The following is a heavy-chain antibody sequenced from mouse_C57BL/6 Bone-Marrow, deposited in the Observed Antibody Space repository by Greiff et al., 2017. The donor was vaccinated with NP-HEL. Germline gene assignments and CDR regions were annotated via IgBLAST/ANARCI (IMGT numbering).Heavy chain of an antibody. Sequence: EVHLVESGGGLVQPGGSMKLSCAASGFTFSDAWMDWVRQSPEKGLEWVAEIRNKANNHATYYAESVKGRFTISRDDSKSSVYLQMNSLRAEDTGIYYCTREDGYYLFAYWGQGTLVTVSA. J-gene: IGHJ3*01. V-gene: IGHV6-6*01. CDR3: TREDGYYLFAY. CDR2: IRNKANNHAT. CDR1: GFTFSDAW. D-gene: IGHD2-3*01.